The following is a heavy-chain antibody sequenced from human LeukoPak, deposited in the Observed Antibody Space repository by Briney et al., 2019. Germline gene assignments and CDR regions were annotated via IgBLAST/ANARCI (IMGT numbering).Heavy chain of an antibody. CDR1: TFTFSNYG. CDR3: ARDIKWLGRYYYYGLDV. Sequence: GGSLRLSCAASTFTFSNYGMHWVRQAPGKGLEWVAIISYDGTNEYYADSVKGRFTISRDNSKNTLYLQVNSLRAEDTAVYYCARDIKWLGRYYYYGLDVWGQGTTVTVSS. J-gene: IGHJ6*02. V-gene: IGHV3-30*03. D-gene: IGHD6-19*01. CDR2: ISYDGTNE.